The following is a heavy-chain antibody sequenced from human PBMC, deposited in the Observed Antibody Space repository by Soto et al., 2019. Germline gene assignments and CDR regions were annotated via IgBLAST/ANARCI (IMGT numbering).Heavy chain of an antibody. CDR1: GFTFSSYA. J-gene: IGHJ4*02. D-gene: IGHD2-2*01. Sequence: PGESLKISCAASGFTFSSYAMNWVRQAPGKGLEWVALISHDGINKYYAGSVRGRFTISRDSSTNTLYLQMNSLRAADTAVYYCGRCTSTSCHLGSDYWGQGSLVTVSS. CDR2: ISHDGINK. CDR3: GRCTSTSCHLGSDY. V-gene: IGHV3-30-3*01.